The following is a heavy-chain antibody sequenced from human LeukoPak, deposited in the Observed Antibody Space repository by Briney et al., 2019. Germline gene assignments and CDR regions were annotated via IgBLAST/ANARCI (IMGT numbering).Heavy chain of an antibody. D-gene: IGHD4-23*01. CDR2: IY. J-gene: IGHJ4*02. Sequence: ASVKVSCKASGYTFTSYGISWVRQMPGKGLEWMGIIYSPSFQGQVTISADKSISTAYLQWSSLKASDTAMYYCARTTVVGSFDYWGQGTLVTVSS. CDR1: GYTFTSYG. V-gene: IGHV5-51*01. CDR3: ARTTVVGSFDY.